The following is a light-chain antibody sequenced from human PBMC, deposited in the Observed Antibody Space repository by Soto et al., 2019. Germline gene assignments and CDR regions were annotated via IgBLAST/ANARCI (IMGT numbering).Light chain of an antibody. CDR3: QQYNNWPRT. J-gene: IGKJ1*01. CDR1: QSVSSN. Sequence: EIVMTQSPATLSVSPGERATLSCRASQSVSSNLAWYQQKPGQAPRLLIYGASTRATGITARFSGSGSGTEFTLTSSSLQSEDFASYYCQQYNNWPRTFGQGNKVEIK. V-gene: IGKV3-15*01. CDR2: GAS.